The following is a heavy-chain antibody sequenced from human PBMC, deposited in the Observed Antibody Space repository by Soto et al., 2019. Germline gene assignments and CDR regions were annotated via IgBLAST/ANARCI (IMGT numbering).Heavy chain of an antibody. V-gene: IGHV2-5*01. CDR3: AHGDPLAFHY. CDR2: LYWNGIE. CDR1: GFSLSSSGES. J-gene: IGHJ4*02. Sequence: QITLKESGPTLVKPTQTLTLTCTFSGFSLSSSGESVGWIRQPPGKALEWLALLYWNGIERYSPSLKSRLTVFKDASKSQVVLTMTNMDPVDTATYFCAHGDPLAFHYWGQGTLVTVSP. D-gene: IGHD3-10*01.